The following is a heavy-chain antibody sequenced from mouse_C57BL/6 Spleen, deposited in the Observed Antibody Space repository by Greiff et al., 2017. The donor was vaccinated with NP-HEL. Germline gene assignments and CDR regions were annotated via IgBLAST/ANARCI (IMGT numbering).Heavy chain of an antibody. D-gene: IGHD2-1*01. CDR2: SDPGDGDT. CDR3: ARSLYGNYGYFDV. J-gene: IGHJ1*03. V-gene: IGHV1-82*01. Sequence: LVESGASVKISCKASGYAFSSSWMNWGKQRPGKGLEWIGRSDPGDGDTNYNGKFKGKATLTADKSSSTAYMQLSSLTSEDSAVYFCARSLYGNYGYFDVWGTGTTVTVSS. CDR1: GYAFSSSW.